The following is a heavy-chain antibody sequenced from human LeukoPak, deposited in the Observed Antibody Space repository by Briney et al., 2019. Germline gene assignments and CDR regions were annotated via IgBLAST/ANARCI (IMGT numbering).Heavy chain of an antibody. D-gene: IGHD6-6*01. Sequence: ASVKVSCKASGYTFTSYGISWVRQAPGQGLEWMGWISAYNGNTNYAQKLQGRVTMTTDTSTSTAYMELRSLRSGDTAVYYCARDRGQLAEYYYYYYYMDVWGKGTTVTVSS. J-gene: IGHJ6*03. CDR1: GYTFTSYG. V-gene: IGHV1-18*01. CDR3: ARDRGQLAEYYYYYYYMDV. CDR2: ISAYNGNT.